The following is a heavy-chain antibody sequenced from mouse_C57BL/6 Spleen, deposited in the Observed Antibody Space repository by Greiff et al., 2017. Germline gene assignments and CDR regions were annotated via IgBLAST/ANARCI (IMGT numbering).Heavy chain of an antibody. CDR2: IDPSDSET. V-gene: IGHV1-52*01. CDR1: GYTFTSYW. CDR3: ARIDGYYWYFDV. J-gene: IGHJ1*03. D-gene: IGHD2-3*01. Sequence: QVQLQQSGAELVRPGSSVKLSCKASGYTFTSYWMHLVKQRPIQGLEWIGNIDPSDSETHYNQKFKDKATLTVDKSSSTAYMQLSSLTSEDSAVYYCARIDGYYWYFDVWGTGTTVTVSS.